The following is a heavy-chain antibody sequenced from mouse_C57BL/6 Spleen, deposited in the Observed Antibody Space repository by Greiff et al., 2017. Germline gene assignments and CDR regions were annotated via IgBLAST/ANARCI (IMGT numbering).Heavy chain of an antibody. CDR3: ARGPYSNYPFYAMDY. D-gene: IGHD2-5*01. CDR2: IYPGSGST. CDR1: GYTFTSYW. J-gene: IGHJ4*01. Sequence: VQLQQPGAELVKPGASVKMSCKASGYTFTSYWITWVKQRPGQGLEWIGDIYPGSGSTNYNEKFKSKATLTVDTSSSTAYMQLSSLTSEDSAVYYCARGPYSNYPFYAMDYWGQGTSVTVSS. V-gene: IGHV1-55*01.